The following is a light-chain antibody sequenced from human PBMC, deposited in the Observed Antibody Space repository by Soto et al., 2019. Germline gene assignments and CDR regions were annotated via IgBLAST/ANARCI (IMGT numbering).Light chain of an antibody. V-gene: IGKV1-33*01. Sequence: DIQMTQSPSSLSASVGDRVTITCQASQDISNYLNWYQHKPGKAPKLLIYDASNLKTGVTLRFSGRGYGTDFTFTISRLQPEDIATYYCQQYDNLFTFGPGTKVDFK. CDR1: QDISNY. CDR3: QQYDNLFT. J-gene: IGKJ3*01. CDR2: DAS.